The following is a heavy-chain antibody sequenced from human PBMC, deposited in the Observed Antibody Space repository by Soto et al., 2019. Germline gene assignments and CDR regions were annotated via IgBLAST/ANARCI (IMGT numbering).Heavy chain of an antibody. CDR3: GRGDYYDTSGPFLDVFDI. D-gene: IGHD3-22*01. CDR1: GFAFSSYW. Sequence: PGGSLRLSCAGSGFAFSSYWMSWVRQAPGNGLEWVAINPDGSQKWYVDSVKGRFTISRDNAKNSLYLQMNSLRVDDTAVYYCGRGDYYDTSGPFLDVFDIWGHGTMVTVSS. CDR2: NPDGSQK. J-gene: IGHJ3*02. V-gene: IGHV3-7*04.